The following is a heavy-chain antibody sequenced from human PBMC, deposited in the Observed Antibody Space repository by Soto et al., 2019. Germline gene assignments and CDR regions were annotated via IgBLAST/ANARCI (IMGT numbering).Heavy chain of an antibody. V-gene: IGHV4-34*01. Sequence: PSETLSLTCAVYGGSSSGYYWSWIRQPPGKGLEWIGEINHSGSTNYNPSLKSRVTISVDTSKNQFSLKLSSVTAADTAVYYCARRPRITMIVVVSPGWFDPWGQGTLVTVSS. J-gene: IGHJ5*02. CDR3: ARRPRITMIVVVSPGWFDP. D-gene: IGHD3-22*01. CDR2: INHSGST. CDR1: GGSSSGYY.